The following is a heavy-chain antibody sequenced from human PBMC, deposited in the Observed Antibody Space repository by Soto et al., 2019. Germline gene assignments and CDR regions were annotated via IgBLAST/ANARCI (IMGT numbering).Heavy chain of an antibody. Sequence: QVQLVQSGAEVKKPGASVKVSCKASGYTFTSYGISWVRQAPGQGLEWMGWISAYNGNTNYAQKLQGRVTMTTDTSPSTAYMELRSLRSDDTAVYYCARVRITIFGVVIPTFDYWGQGTLVTVSS. V-gene: IGHV1-18*04. CDR1: GYTFTSYG. J-gene: IGHJ4*02. CDR3: ARVRITIFGVVIPTFDY. D-gene: IGHD3-3*01. CDR2: ISAYNGNT.